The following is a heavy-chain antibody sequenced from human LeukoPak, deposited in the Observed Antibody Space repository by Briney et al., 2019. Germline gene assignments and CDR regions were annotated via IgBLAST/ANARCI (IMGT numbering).Heavy chain of an antibody. Sequence: GGSLRLSCAASGFTFSSYAMSWVRQAPGKGLEWVSAISGSGGSTYYADSVKGRFTISRDNSKNTLYLQMNSLRAEDTAVYYCAKDRDGAMVTFRHHFDYWGQGTLVTVSS. J-gene: IGHJ4*02. CDR2: ISGSGGST. D-gene: IGHD5-18*01. CDR1: GFTFSSYA. CDR3: AKDRDGAMVTFRHHFDY. V-gene: IGHV3-23*01.